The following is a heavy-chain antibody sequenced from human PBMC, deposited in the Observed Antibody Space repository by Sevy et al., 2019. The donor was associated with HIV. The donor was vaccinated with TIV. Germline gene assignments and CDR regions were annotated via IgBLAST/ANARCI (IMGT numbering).Heavy chain of an antibody. CDR3: ARGAGDPVGALDI. Sequence: GGSLRLSCAGAGFTFSNSNMNWVRQAPGKGLQWVSSITSESGYIYYADSVKGRFIISRDNAKNSLYLQMNSLRAEDTAVYYCARGAGDPVGALDIWGQGTMVTVSS. V-gene: IGHV3-21*01. J-gene: IGHJ3*02. CDR2: ITSESGYI. CDR1: GFTFSNSN. D-gene: IGHD4-17*01.